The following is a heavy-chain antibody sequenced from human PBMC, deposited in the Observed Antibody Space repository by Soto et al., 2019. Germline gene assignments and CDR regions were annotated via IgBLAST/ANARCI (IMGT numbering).Heavy chain of an antibody. J-gene: IGHJ6*02. V-gene: IGHV1-69*12. CDR2: MIRIFGTA. CDR1: GGTFSTYA. D-gene: IGHD2-15*01. Sequence: QVQLVQSGAEVKKPGSSVKVSCKSSGGTFSTYAISWVRQAPGQGLEWMGGMIRIFGTANYAQKFQGRVTITADESTTTAYMEVISLRSEDTAVYYCARDEMVVATGSRTWHYYYGMDVWGQGTTVTVSS. CDR3: ARDEMVVATGSRTWHYYYGMDV.